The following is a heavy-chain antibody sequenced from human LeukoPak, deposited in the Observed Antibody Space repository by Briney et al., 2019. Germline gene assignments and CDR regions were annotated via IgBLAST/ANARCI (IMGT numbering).Heavy chain of an antibody. J-gene: IGHJ6*03. Sequence: SETLSLTCTVSGGSISSYYWSWIRQPPGKGLELIGYIYYSGSTNYNPSLKSRVTISVDTSKNQFSLKLSSVTAADTAVYYCARAQYYDFWSGFYYMDVWGKGTTVTVSS. CDR1: GGSISSYY. CDR3: ARAQYYDFWSGFYYMDV. CDR2: IYYSGST. V-gene: IGHV4-59*01. D-gene: IGHD3-3*01.